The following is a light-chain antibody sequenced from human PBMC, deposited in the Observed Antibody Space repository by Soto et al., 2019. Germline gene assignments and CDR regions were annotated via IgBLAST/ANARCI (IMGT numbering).Light chain of an antibody. J-gene: IGKJ5*01. CDR3: HQPSSFPNT. CDR1: QAISSW. V-gene: IGKV1-12*01. Sequence: IQMTQSPSSLSASVGDRGTITCRASQAISSWLAWYQQKPGKAPKLLIYAASNLQSGVPSRFSGSESGTNFTLTISNLQPEDFATYYCHQPSSFPNTFGQGTRLEIK. CDR2: AAS.